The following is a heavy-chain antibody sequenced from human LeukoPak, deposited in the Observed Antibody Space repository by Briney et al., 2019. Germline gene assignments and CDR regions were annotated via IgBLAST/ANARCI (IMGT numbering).Heavy chain of an antibody. Sequence: ASVKVSCKASGYTFTSYGISWVRQAPGQGLEWMGWINPNSGGTNYAQKFQGRVTMTRDTSISTAYMELSRLRSDDTAVYYCARATYYYDSSGRRAFDIWGQGTMVTVSS. J-gene: IGHJ3*02. CDR2: INPNSGGT. V-gene: IGHV1-2*02. D-gene: IGHD3-22*01. CDR1: GYTFTSYG. CDR3: ARATYYYDSSGRRAFDI.